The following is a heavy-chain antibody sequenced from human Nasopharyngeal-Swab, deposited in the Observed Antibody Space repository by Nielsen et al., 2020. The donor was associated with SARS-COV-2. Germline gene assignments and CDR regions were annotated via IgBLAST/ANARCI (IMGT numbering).Heavy chain of an antibody. Sequence: GESLKISCAASGFTFSSYTMIWVRQAPGKGLESVSSISGSGGSTYYADSVKGRFTISRDNSKNRLYIQMDSLRGEDTAVYYCARDKKYSSSSFFYYYYMDVWGKGTTVTVSS. CDR3: ARDKKYSSSSFFYYYYMDV. CDR2: ISGSGGST. J-gene: IGHJ6*03. V-gene: IGHV3-23*01. D-gene: IGHD6-6*01. CDR1: GFTFSSYT.